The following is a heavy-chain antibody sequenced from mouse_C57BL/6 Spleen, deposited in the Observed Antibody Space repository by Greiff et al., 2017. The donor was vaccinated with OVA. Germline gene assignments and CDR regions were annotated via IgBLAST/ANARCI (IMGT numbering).Heavy chain of an antibody. CDR1: GFSLTSYG. Sequence: VQLQQSGPGLVQPSQSLSITCTVSGFSLTSYGVHWVRQSPGKGLEWLGVIWSGGSTDYNAAFISRLSISKDNSKSQVFSKMNSLQADDTAIYYCARGIYYDYSWFAYWGQGTLVTVSA. CDR2: IWSGGST. CDR3: ARGIYYDYSWFAY. D-gene: IGHD2-4*01. V-gene: IGHV2-2*01. J-gene: IGHJ3*01.